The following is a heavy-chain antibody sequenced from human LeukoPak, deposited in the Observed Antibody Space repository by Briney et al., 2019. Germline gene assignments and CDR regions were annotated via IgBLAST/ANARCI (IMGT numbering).Heavy chain of an antibody. CDR3: AKDIYYGSGSSDPLYFDY. D-gene: IGHD3-10*01. J-gene: IGHJ4*02. CDR1: GFTFDDYA. V-gene: IGHV3-9*01. CDR2: ISWNSGSI. Sequence: GGSLRLSCAASGFTFDDYAMHWVRQAPGKGLEWVSGISWNSGSIGYADSVKGRFTISRDNAKNSLYLQMNSLRAEDTALYYCAKDIYYGSGSSDPLYFDYWGQGTLVTVSS.